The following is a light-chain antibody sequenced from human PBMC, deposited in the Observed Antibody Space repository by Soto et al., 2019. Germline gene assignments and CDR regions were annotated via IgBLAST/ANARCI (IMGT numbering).Light chain of an antibody. V-gene: IGKV4-1*01. J-gene: IGKJ2*01. Sequence: DIVMTQSPDSLAVSLGERATINCKSSQSVLYSSNNKNYLAWYQQKPGQPPKLLIYWASTRESGVPDRFSGSGSGTDFTLTISSLQAEDVAVYYGQQYNNWPRTFGQGTKLEIK. CDR3: QQYNNWPRT. CDR2: WAS. CDR1: QSVLYSSNNKNY.